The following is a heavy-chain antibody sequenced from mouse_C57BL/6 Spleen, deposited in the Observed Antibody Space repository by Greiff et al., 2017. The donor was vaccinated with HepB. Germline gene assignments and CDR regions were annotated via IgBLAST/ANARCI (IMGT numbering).Heavy chain of an antibody. CDR2: IYPSDSET. V-gene: IGHV1-61*01. Sequence: QVQLQQSGAELVRPGSSVKLSCKASGYTFTSYWMDWVKQRPGQGLEWIGNIYPSDSETHYNQKFKDKATLTVDKSSSTAYMQLSSLTSEDSAVYYCARRPVYAMDYWGQGTSVTVSS. CDR1: GYTFTSYW. J-gene: IGHJ4*01. CDR3: ARRPVYAMDY.